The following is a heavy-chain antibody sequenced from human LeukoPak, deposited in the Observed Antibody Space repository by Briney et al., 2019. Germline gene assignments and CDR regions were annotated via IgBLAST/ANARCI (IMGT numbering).Heavy chain of an antibody. CDR2: IYTSGSN. CDR1: GGSISSYY. D-gene: IGHD2-8*01. Sequence: KPSETLSLTCTVSGGSISSYYWSWIRQPAGKGLEWIGRIYTSGSNNYNPSLKSRLTMSVDTSKNQFSLRLSSVTAADTAVYYCARESMENAFDIWGQGTMVTVSS. V-gene: IGHV4-4*07. J-gene: IGHJ3*02. CDR3: ARESMENAFDI.